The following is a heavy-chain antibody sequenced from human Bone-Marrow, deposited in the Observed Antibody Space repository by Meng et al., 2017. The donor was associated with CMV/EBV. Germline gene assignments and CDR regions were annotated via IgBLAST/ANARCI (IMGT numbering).Heavy chain of an antibody. J-gene: IGHJ4*02. CDR3: ARVRKDSSSWYGSDY. CDR1: GYTFTGYS. D-gene: IGHD6-13*01. Sequence: SGYTFTGYSMPLVRQAPGQGLEWMGWINPTTGGTNYEQKFQGRVTMTRDTSISAAYMELSRLRSDDTAVYYCARVRKDSSSWYGSDYWGQGTLVTVSS. V-gene: IGHV1-2*02. CDR2: INPTTGGT.